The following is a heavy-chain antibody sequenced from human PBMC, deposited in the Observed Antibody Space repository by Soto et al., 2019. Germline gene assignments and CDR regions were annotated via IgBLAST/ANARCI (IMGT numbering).Heavy chain of an antibody. CDR2: IWYDGSNK. V-gene: IGHV3-33*01. Sequence: QVQLVESGGGVVQPGRSLRLSCAASGFTFSSYGMHWVRQAPGKGLEWVAVIWYDGSNKYYADSVKGRFTISRDNSKNTLYLQMNSLRADDTAVYYCARASRPHYYDSSGYPVNYWGQGTLVTVSS. CDR3: ARASRPHYYDSSGYPVNY. D-gene: IGHD3-22*01. CDR1: GFTFSSYG. J-gene: IGHJ4*02.